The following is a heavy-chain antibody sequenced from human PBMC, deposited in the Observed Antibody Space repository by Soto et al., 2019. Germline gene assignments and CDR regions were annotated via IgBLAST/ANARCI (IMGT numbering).Heavy chain of an antibody. V-gene: IGHV4-30-4*02. CDR3: ARERVIRGGLFDY. Sequence: SETLSLICTVSGGSISSGDYYWSWIRQPPGKGLEWIGYIYYSGSTYYNRSLKSRVTISADMSKNQFARWLSSVTAAATAVYYWARERVIRGGLFDYGGREP. D-gene: IGHD3-16*01. CDR2: IYYSGST. J-gene: IGHJ4*02. CDR1: GGSISSGDYY.